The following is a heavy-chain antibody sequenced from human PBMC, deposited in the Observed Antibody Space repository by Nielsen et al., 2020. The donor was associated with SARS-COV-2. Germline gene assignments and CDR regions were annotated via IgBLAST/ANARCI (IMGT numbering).Heavy chain of an antibody. CDR3: AKGSDCSSTSCPGDYYYGMDV. CDR1: GFIFRSYG. V-gene: IGHV3-30*18. CDR2: ISYDGSNK. Sequence: GGSLRLSCAASGFIFRSYGMHWVRQAPGKGLEWVAVISYDGSNKYYADSVKGRFTITRDISKNTLYLQVNSLRAEGTAVYYCAKGSDCSSTSCPGDYYYGMDVWGQGTTVTVSS. J-gene: IGHJ6*02. D-gene: IGHD2-2*01.